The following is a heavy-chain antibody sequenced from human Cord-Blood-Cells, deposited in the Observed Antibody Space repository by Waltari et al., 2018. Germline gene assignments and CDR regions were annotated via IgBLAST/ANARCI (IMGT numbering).Heavy chain of an antibody. CDR2: YIPIFGTA. Sequence: QVQVVRSVAGVEQPRSPVTVACTAVVGTCGTCSVSAQGQARGQGRAWMGGYIPIFGTANYEQNFKGRVTITADESKSTVYMELSSLTSADTAVYYCARDDIHHIVIVPVATWGQGTLVTVSS. CDR1: VGTCGTCS. V-gene: IGHV1-69*01. D-gene: IGHD2-2*01. CDR3: ARDDIHHIVIVPVAT. J-gene: IGHJ4*02.